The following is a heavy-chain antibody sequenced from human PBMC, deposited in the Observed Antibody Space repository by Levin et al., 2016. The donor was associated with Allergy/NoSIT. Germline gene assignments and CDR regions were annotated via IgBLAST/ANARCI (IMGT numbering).Heavy chain of an antibody. CDR2: INPGYSDS. D-gene: IGHD5-12*01. CDR3: ARNGPGNQWVPDY. J-gene: IGHJ4*02. V-gene: IGHV5-51*01. Sequence: VRQMPGKGLEYMGIINPGYSDSRYSPSFQGQITISADKSTGTAYLRWHSLKASDTATYYCARNGPGNQWVPDYWGQGTPVTVSS.